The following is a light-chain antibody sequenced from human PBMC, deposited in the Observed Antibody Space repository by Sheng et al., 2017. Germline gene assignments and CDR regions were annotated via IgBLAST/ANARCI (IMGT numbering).Light chain of an antibody. V-gene: IGLV2-14*02. CDR1: SSDVGNYNL. Sequence: QSALTQPASVSGSPGQSITISCTGTSSDVGNYNLVSWYQQHPGKAPKVMIYEGSKRPSGVSNRFSGSKYGNTASLTISGLQAEDEANYYCSSYTRSSTVVFGGGTKLTVL. CDR3: SSYTRSSTVV. CDR2: EGS. J-gene: IGLJ2*01.